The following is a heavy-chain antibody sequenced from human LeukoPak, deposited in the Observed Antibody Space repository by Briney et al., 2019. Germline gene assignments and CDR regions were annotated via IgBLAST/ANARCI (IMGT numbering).Heavy chain of an antibody. CDR3: ARPSPRYYFDY. V-gene: IGHV1-8*01. Sequence: ASVTVSCKASGYTFTSYDINWVRQATGQGLEWMGWMSPNSGNTGYAQKFQGRVTMTRDTSTSTVYMELSSLRSEDTAVYYCARPSPRYYFDYWGQGTLVTVSS. CDR1: GYTFTSYD. D-gene: IGHD4-17*01. J-gene: IGHJ4*02. CDR2: MSPNSGNT.